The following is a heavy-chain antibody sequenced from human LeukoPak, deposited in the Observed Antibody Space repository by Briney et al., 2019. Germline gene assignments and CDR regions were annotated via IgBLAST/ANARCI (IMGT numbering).Heavy chain of an antibody. V-gene: IGHV4-30-4*08. Sequence: SQTLSLTCTVSGGSISSGDYYWSWLRQPPGKGLEWIGYIYYSGSTYYNPSLKSRVTISVDTSKNQFSLKLSSVTAADTAVYYCASFWVQRTRGAFDIWGQGTMVTVSS. CDR3: ASFWVQRTRGAFDI. D-gene: IGHD1-1*01. CDR1: GGSISSGDYY. CDR2: IYYSGST. J-gene: IGHJ3*02.